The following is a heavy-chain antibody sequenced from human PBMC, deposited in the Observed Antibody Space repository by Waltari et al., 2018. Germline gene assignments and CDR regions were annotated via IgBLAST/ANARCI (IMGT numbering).Heavy chain of an antibody. D-gene: IGHD2-15*01. CDR1: GDSMGSTDC. CDR2: VRGDGRT. J-gene: IGHJ4*02. CDR3: ARDRGRGLYLDT. V-gene: IGHV4-4*02. Sequence: QLQLQESGPGLVRPSGTLSLICAFSGDSMGSTDCWSWVRQPPAKGLGWIGQVRGDGRTNYNPSFASRVIISLDTSTHHFALEMTSATAADTALYYCARDRGRGLYLDTWGQGILVTVAP.